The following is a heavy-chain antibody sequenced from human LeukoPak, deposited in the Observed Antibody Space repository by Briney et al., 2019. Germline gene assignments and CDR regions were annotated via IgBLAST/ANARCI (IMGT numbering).Heavy chain of an antibody. CDR2: ISGSGDNT. Sequence: GGSLRLSCAASGFTFSSYGMHWVRQAPGKGLEWVSSISGSGDNTYYAESVKARFTISRDNSKNTLFLQMNSLRAEDTAVFYCAKRSGYTTGWFFDFWGQGTLVTVSS. V-gene: IGHV3-23*01. CDR3: AKRSGYTTGWFFDF. CDR1: GFTFSSYG. D-gene: IGHD6-19*01. J-gene: IGHJ4*02.